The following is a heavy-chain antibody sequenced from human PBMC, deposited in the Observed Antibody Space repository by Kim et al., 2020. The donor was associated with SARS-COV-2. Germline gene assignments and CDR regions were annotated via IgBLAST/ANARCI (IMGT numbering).Heavy chain of an antibody. V-gene: IGHV3-23*01. D-gene: IGHD3-16*01. J-gene: IGHJ5*02. CDR3: AKKATDGTFNWFDP. Sequence: YADSVKGRFTISRDTATNTLYLQMNSLRAEDTAVYYCAKKATDGTFNWFDPWGRGTLVTVS.